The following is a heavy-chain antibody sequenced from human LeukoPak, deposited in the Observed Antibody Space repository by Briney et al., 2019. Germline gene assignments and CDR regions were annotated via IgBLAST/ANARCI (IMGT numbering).Heavy chain of an antibody. J-gene: IGHJ4*02. D-gene: IGHD5-12*01. CDR3: ARGDIVATVADY. CDR1: GYTFTGYY. CDR2: INPNSGGT. Sequence: ASVKVSCKASGYTFTGYYMNWVRQAPGQGLEWMGWINPNSGGTNYAQKFQGRVTITRDTSISTAYMELSRLRSDDTAVYYCARGDIVATVADYWGQGTLVTVSS. V-gene: IGHV1-2*02.